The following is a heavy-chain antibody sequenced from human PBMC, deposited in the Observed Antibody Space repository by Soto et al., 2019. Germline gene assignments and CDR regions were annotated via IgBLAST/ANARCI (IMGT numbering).Heavy chain of an antibody. CDR3: ARHPVGYCSGGSCYEMGYYYYYMHV. J-gene: IGHJ6*03. V-gene: IGHV4-59*08. D-gene: IGHD2-15*01. CDR2: IYYSGST. Sequence: PSETLSLTCTVSGGSISSYYWSWIRQPPGKGLEWIGYIYYSGSTNYNPSLKSRVTISVDTSKNQFSLKLSSVTAADTAVYYCARHPVGYCSGGSCYEMGYYYYYMHVWGKGTTVTVSS. CDR1: GGSISSYY.